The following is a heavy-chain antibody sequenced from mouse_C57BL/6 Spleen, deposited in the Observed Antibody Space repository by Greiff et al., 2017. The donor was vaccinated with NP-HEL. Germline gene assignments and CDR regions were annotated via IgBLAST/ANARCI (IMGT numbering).Heavy chain of an antibody. D-gene: IGHD2-4*01. CDR3: ARSYDYDEDYFDY. J-gene: IGHJ2*01. CDR2: ISDGGSYT. Sequence: DVQLQESGGGLVKPGGSLKLSCAASGFTFSSYAMSWVRQTPEKRLEWVATISDGGSYTYYPDNVKGRFTISRDNAKNNLYLQMSHLKSEDTAMYYCARSYDYDEDYFDYWGQGTTLTVSS. CDR1: GFTFSSYA. V-gene: IGHV5-4*01.